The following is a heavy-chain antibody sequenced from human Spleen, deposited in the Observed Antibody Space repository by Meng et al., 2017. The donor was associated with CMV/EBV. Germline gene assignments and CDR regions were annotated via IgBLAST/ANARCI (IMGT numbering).Heavy chain of an antibody. Sequence: GESLKISCAASGFTFSFYSMNWVRQAPGKGLEWVSSISSSNNYIHYADSVKGRFTISRDNAKNSLYLQMNSLRAEDTAVYYCARHRYGGPTSWPYFDYWGQGTLVTVS. CDR3: ARHRYGGPTSWPYFDY. CDR2: ISSSNNYI. V-gene: IGHV3-21*01. D-gene: IGHD4-23*01. CDR1: GFTFSFYS. J-gene: IGHJ4*02.